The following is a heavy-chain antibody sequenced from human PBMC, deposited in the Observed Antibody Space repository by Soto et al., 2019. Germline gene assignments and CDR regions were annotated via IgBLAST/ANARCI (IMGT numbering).Heavy chain of an antibody. V-gene: IGHV1-69*12. Sequence: QVQLVQSGAEVKKPGSSVKVSCKASGGTFSSYAISWVRQAPGQGLEWMGGIIPIYGTANYAQKFQGRVTITADESTSTAYMELSSLRSNDTAVYYCASVLELDYYYRMDVWGQGTTVIVSS. CDR3: ASVLELDYYYRMDV. J-gene: IGHJ6*02. CDR1: GGTFSSYA. D-gene: IGHD1-7*01. CDR2: IIPIYGTA.